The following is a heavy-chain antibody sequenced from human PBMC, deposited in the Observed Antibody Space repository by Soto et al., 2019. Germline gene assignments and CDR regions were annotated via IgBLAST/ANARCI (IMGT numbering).Heavy chain of an antibody. Sequence: QVLLVQSGAEVKKPGSSVKVSCKVSGGSFSTYTLTWVRQAPGQGLEWMGGIIPMFGIINYAQKFQGRVTITADRSTTTAYMELISLRSDDTAVYYCAILTPITGVYWGQGAQVNVSS. CDR3: AILTPITGVY. CDR2: IIPMFGII. J-gene: IGHJ4*02. D-gene: IGHD5-12*01. V-gene: IGHV1-69*17. CDR1: GGSFSTYT.